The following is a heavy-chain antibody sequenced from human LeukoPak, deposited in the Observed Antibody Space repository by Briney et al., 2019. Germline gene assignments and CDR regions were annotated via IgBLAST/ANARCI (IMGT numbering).Heavy chain of an antibody. CDR2: ISYDGSKK. Sequence: PGGSLRLSCAGSGFTFGSYWLHWVRQAPGKGLEWVAVISYDGSKKYYADSVKGRFTISRDNSKNTLYLQMNSLRAEDTAVYYCARDDDYGDYVVDYWGQGTLVTVSS. V-gene: IGHV3-30*03. D-gene: IGHD4-17*01. CDR3: ARDDDYGDYVVDY. J-gene: IGHJ4*02. CDR1: GFTFGSYW.